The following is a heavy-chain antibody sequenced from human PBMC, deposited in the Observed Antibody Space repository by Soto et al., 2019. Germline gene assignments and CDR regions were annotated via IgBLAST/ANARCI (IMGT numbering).Heavy chain of an antibody. CDR3: AKIPRITMIVVVIPLAFDI. CDR1: GFTFSSYA. J-gene: IGHJ3*02. Sequence: EVQLLESGGGLVQPGGSLRLSCAASGFTFSSYAMSWVHQAPGKGLEWVSAISGSGGSTYYADSVKGRFTISRDNSKNTLYLQMTSLRAEDTAVYYCAKIPRITMIVVVIPLAFDIWGQGTMVTVSS. CDR2: ISGSGGST. D-gene: IGHD3-22*01. V-gene: IGHV3-23*01.